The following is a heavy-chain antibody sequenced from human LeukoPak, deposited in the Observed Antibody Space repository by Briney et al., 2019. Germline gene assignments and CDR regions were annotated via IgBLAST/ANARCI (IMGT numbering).Heavy chain of an antibody. CDR3: ARGDIVVVPAVPFDY. Sequence: GGSLRLSCAASGFTSSSYSMNWVPQAPGKGLEWGSPISSSSSYIYYADSVKGRFTISRDNAKNSLYLQMNSLRAEDTAVYYWARGDIVVVPAVPFDYWGQGTLVTVSS. D-gene: IGHD2-2*01. J-gene: IGHJ4*02. CDR2: ISSSSSYI. CDR1: GFTSSSYS. V-gene: IGHV3-21*01.